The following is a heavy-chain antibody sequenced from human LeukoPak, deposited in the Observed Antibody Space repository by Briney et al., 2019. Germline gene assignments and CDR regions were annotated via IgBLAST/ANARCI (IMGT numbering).Heavy chain of an antibody. CDR1: GFTFRNDA. CDR2: ITSSSTYI. Sequence: GGSLRLSCAASGFTFRNDAMSWVRQAPGKGLEWVSYITSSSTYIYYADSVKGRFTISRDNAKNSLYLQMNSLRPEDTAVYYCAKVDEGYFDYWGQGTLVTVSS. V-gene: IGHV3-21*01. CDR3: AKVDEGYFDY. J-gene: IGHJ4*02. D-gene: IGHD5-24*01.